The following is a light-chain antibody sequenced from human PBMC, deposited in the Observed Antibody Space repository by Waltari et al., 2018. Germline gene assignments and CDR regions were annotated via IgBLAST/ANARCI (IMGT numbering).Light chain of an antibody. J-gene: IGKJ1*01. CDR3: QQSYSTWT. Sequence: DIQLTQSPSPLSASIGDRVLITCRASQSISTSLNWYQQKPGKAPKVLIYGASSLQSGVPSRFSGSGSGTDFTLTISSLQPEDFATYYCQQSYSTWTFGLGTKVEIK. CDR2: GAS. V-gene: IGKV1-39*01. CDR1: QSISTS.